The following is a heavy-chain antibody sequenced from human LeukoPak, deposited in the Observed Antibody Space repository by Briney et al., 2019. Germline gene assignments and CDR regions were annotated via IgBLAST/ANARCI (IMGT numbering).Heavy chain of an antibody. J-gene: IGHJ4*02. CDR2: IIPIFGTA. CDR3: ARGFWSGYYFDY. Sequence: ASVKVSCKASGGTFSSYAISWVRQAPGQGLEWMGRIIPIFGTANCAQKFQGRVTITTDESTSTAYMELSSLRSEDTAVYYCARGFWSGYYFDYWGQGTLVTVSS. V-gene: IGHV1-69*05. CDR1: GGTFSSYA. D-gene: IGHD3-3*01.